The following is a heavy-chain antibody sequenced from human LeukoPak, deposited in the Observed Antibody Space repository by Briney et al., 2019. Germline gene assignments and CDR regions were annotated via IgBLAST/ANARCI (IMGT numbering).Heavy chain of an antibody. CDR1: GGYIGSSSYY. CDR3: ARETSQKGAHYMDV. J-gene: IGHJ6*03. CDR2: IYYSGST. Sequence: PSETLSLTCTVSGGYIGSSSYYWSWIRQPAGKGLEWIGYIYYSGSTNYNPSLKSRVTISVDTSKNQFSLKLSSVTAADTAVYYCARETSQKGAHYMDVWGKGTTVTISS. V-gene: IGHV4-61*10. D-gene: IGHD3-16*01.